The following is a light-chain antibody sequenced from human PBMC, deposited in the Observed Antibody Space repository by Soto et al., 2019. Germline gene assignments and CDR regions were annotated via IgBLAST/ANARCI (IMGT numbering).Light chain of an antibody. J-gene: IGLJ2*01. V-gene: IGLV2-23*02. CDR1: SSDVGSYEL. CDR3: CSYATTTR. CDR2: EVS. Sequence: QSALTQPASVSGSPGQSITISCTGTSSDVGSYELVSWYQQHPGNAPKVMIYEVSKRPSGVSDRFSGSKSGNTASLTISGLQADDEADYYCCSYATTTRFGGGTKLTVL.